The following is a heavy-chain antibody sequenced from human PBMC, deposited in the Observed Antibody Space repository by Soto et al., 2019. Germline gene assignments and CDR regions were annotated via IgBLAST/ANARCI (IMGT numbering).Heavy chain of an antibody. CDR1: GYTFTSYG. J-gene: IGHJ4*02. Sequence: GASVKVSCKASGYTFTSYGISWVRQAPGKGLVWVSRINSDGSSTNYADSVKGRFAILRDNAKNTLYLQMNSLRAEDTAVYYCARDNWNSNWGQGTLVTVSS. D-gene: IGHD1-20*01. CDR2: INSDGSST. CDR3: ARDNWNSN. V-gene: IGHV3-74*01.